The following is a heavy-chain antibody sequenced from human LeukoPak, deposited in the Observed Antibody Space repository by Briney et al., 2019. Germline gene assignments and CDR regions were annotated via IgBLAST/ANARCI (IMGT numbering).Heavy chain of an antibody. CDR1: GGIFSSYA. Sequence: SVKVSCKASGGIFSSYAISWVRQAPGQGLEWMGGIIPIFGKANYAQKFQGRVRITTDESTSTAYMELSSLRSEDTAVYYCARARGKDYDFWSGYSGWGQGTLVTVSS. D-gene: IGHD3-3*01. CDR2: IIPIFGKA. V-gene: IGHV1-69*05. J-gene: IGHJ4*02. CDR3: ARARGKDYDFWSGYSG.